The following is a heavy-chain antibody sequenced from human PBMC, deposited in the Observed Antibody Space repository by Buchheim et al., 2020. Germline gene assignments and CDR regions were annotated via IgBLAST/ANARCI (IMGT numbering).Heavy chain of an antibody. Sequence: QVQLVESGGGVVQPGRSLRLSCAASGFTFSSYAMHWVRQAPGKGLEWVAVISYDGSNKYYADSVKGRFTISRDNSKNTLYLQMNSLRVEDTTVYYCARDRLNPFLFSSSRHRPHRHYYGMDVWGQGTT. D-gene: IGHD2-2*01. V-gene: IGHV3-30-3*01. CDR3: ARDRLNPFLFSSSRHRPHRHYYGMDV. J-gene: IGHJ6*02. CDR1: GFTFSSYA. CDR2: ISYDGSNK.